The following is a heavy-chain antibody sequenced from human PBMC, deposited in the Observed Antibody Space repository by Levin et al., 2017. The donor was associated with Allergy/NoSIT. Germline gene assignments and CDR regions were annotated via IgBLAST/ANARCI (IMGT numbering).Heavy chain of an antibody. V-gene: IGHV3-21*01. Sequence: GGSLRLSCAASGFTFSSYSMNWVRQAPGKGLEWVSSISSSSSYIYYADSVKGRFTISRDNAKNSLYLQMNSLRAEDTAVYYCARDLSGLDYGDFGGYFDYWGQGTLVTVSS. CDR2: ISSSSSYI. J-gene: IGHJ4*02. CDR1: GFTFSSYS. D-gene: IGHD4-17*01. CDR3: ARDLSGLDYGDFGGYFDY.